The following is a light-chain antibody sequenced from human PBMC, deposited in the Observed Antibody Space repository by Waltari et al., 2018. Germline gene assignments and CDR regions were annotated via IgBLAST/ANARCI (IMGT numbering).Light chain of an antibody. CDR1: SSDVGGYKY. J-gene: IGLJ2*01. CDR3: SSYTSSNTPVV. Sequence: QSALTQPASVSGSPGQSITLSCTGTSSDVGGYKYVSWYQHHPGKAPKLIIYEVSYRPSGVSNRFSGSKSGNTASLTISGLQAEDEADYFCSSYTSSNTPVVFGGGTKLTVL. CDR2: EVS. V-gene: IGLV2-14*01.